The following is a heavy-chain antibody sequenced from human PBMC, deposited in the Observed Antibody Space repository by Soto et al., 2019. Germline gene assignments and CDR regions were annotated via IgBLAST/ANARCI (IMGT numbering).Heavy chain of an antibody. CDR1: GGSISVYF. CDR3: AGGDRRNTYGLDV. CDR2: IYYSGST. Sequence: QVQVQESGPGLVKPSETLSLRCTVSGGSISVYFWSWIRQPPGKGLEWIGHIYYSGSTDYNPSLKSRVTISVDTSSNQFSRKLNYVTAADTAVYYCAGGDRRNTYGLDVWGQGTTVTVSS. D-gene: IGHD3-22*01. V-gene: IGHV4-59*01. J-gene: IGHJ6*02.